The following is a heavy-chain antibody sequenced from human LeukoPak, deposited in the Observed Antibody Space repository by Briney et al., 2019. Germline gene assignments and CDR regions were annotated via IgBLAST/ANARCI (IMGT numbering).Heavy chain of an antibody. J-gene: IGHJ4*02. Sequence: SETLSLTCTVSGDSINSGGYFWSWIRQHPGKGLEWIGYIYYSGSTYYNPSLKSRVTISVDTSKNQFSLKLSSVTAADTTVYYCTRDGPRSSGYPDNWGQGTLVTVSS. CDR2: IYYSGST. CDR1: GDSINSGGYF. CDR3: TRDGPRSSGYPDN. V-gene: IGHV4-31*03. D-gene: IGHD3-22*01.